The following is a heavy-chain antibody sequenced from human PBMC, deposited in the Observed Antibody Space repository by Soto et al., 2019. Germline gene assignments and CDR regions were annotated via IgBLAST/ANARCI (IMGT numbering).Heavy chain of an antibody. Sequence: SETLSLTCTVSGGSISSGGYYWSWIRQHPGKGLEWIGYIYYSGSTYYNPSLKSRVTISVDTSKNQFSLKLSSVTAADTAVYYCARGPVVTTSYYFDYWGQGTLVTVS. CDR1: GGSISSGGYY. D-gene: IGHD2-15*01. V-gene: IGHV4-31*03. CDR2: IYYSGST. CDR3: ARGPVVTTSYYFDY. J-gene: IGHJ4*02.